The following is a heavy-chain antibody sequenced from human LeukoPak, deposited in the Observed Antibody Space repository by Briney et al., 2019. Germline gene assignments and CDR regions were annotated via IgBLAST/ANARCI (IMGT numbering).Heavy chain of an antibody. CDR1: GYTFTSYG. CDR2: ISAYNGNT. J-gene: IGHJ6*02. Sequence: ASVKVSCKASGYTFTSYGISWVRQAPGQGLEWMGWISAYNGNTNYAQELQGRVTMTTDTSTSTAYMELRSLRSDDTAVYYCARAIYGDYSDYYYGMDVWGQGTTVTVSS. V-gene: IGHV1-18*01. D-gene: IGHD4-17*01. CDR3: ARAIYGDYSDYYYGMDV.